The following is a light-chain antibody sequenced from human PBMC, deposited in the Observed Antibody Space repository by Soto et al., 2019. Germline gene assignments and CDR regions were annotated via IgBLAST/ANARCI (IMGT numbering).Light chain of an antibody. Sequence: QSVLTQPASVSGSPGQSITISCTGTSSTVGSYNLVSWYQQHPGKAPKLMIYEVSKRPSGVSNRFSGSKSGNTASLTISGLQAEDEADYYCCSYAGGNTYVFGTGTKLTVL. CDR3: CSYAGGNTYV. CDR2: EVS. V-gene: IGLV2-23*02. CDR1: SSTVGSYNL. J-gene: IGLJ1*01.